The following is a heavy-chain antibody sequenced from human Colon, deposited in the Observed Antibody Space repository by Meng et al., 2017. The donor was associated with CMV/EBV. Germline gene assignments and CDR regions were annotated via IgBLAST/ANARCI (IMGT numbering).Heavy chain of an antibody. CDR1: GFTFSSYS. J-gene: IGHJ6*02. Sequence: GGSLRLSCVASGFTFSSYSMNWVRQAPGKGLEWVSSISSSSSYIYYADSVKGRFTISRDNAKNSLYLQMNSLRAEDTAVYYCASDPTIAVAGTGVYYYYGMDVWGQGTTVTVSS. V-gene: IGHV3-21*01. D-gene: IGHD6-19*01. CDR2: ISSSSSYI. CDR3: ASDPTIAVAGTGVYYYYGMDV.